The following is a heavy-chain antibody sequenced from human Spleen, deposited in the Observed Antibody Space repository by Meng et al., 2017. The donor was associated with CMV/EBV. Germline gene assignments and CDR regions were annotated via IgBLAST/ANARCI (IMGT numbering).Heavy chain of an antibody. V-gene: IGHV4-61*01. CDR3: ARVYLDCSSTSCHSEDAFDI. J-gene: IGHJ3*02. D-gene: IGHD2-2*01. Sequence: SETLSLTCTVSGGSVSSGSYYWSWIRQPPGKGLEWIGYIYYSGSTNYNPSLKSRVTISVDTSKNQFSLKLSSVTAADTAVYYCARVYLDCSSTSCHSEDAFDIWGQGTMVTVSS. CDR2: IYYSGST. CDR1: GGSVSSGSYY.